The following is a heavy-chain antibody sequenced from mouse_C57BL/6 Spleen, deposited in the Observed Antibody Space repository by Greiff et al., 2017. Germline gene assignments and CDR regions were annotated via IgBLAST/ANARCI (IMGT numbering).Heavy chain of an antibody. J-gene: IGHJ2*01. Sequence: QVQLQQSGPELVKPGASVKISCKASGYTFTSYWMHWVKQRPIQGLEWIGNIDPSDSETHYNQKFKDKATLTVDKSSSTAYMQLSSLTSEDSAVYYCARGRAYDGYYVLCDYWGQGTTLTVSS. D-gene: IGHD2-3*01. CDR2: IDPSDSET. CDR1: GYTFTSYW. CDR3: ARGRAYDGYYVLCDY. V-gene: IGHV1-52*01.